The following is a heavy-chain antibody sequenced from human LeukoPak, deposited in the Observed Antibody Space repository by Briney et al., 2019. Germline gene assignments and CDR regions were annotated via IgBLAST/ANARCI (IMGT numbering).Heavy chain of an antibody. CDR3: ASDYGDYVGAFDI. V-gene: IGHV1-69*06. Sequence: EASVKVSCKASGGTFSSYAISWVRQAPGQGLEWMGGIIPIFGTANYAQKFQGRVTITADKSTSTAYMELSSLRSEDTAVYYCASDYGDYVGAFDIWGQGTMVTVSS. CDR2: IIPIFGTA. J-gene: IGHJ3*02. CDR1: GGTFSSYA. D-gene: IGHD4-17*01.